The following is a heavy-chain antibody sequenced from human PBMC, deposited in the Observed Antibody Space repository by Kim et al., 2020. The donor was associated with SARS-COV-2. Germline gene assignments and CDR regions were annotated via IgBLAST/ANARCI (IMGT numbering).Heavy chain of an antibody. CDR3: ARSNYDYVWGSYRHHTPYYGMDV. J-gene: IGHJ6*02. Sequence: SGPTLVNPTQTLTLTCTFSGFSLSTSGMCVSWIRQPPGKALEWLALIDWDDDKYYSTSLKTRLTISKDTSKNQVVLTMTNMDPVDTATYYCARSNYDYVWGSYRHHTPYYGMDVWGQGTTVTVSS. V-gene: IGHV2-70*01. CDR1: GFSLSTSGMC. D-gene: IGHD3-16*02. CDR2: IDWDDDK.